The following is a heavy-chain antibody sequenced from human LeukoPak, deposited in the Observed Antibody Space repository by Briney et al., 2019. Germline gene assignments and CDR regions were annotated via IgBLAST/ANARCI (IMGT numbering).Heavy chain of an antibody. J-gene: IGHJ4*02. CDR3: ASEYYYDSSGYYYVSSYFDY. V-gene: IGHV3-21*01. Sequence: GGSLRLSCAASGFTFSSYSMNWVRQAPGEGLEWVSSSSSSSSYIYYADSVKGRFTISRDNAKNSLYLQMNSLRAEDTAVYYCASEYYYDSSGYYYVSSYFDYWGQGTLVTVSS. D-gene: IGHD3-22*01. CDR2: SSSSSSYI. CDR1: GFTFSSYS.